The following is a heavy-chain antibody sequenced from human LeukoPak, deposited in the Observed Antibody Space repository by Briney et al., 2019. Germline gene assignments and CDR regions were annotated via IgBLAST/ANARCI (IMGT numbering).Heavy chain of an antibody. CDR1: GFTLSGYG. V-gene: IGHV3-30*03. CDR2: ISYDGSNK. J-gene: IGHJ3*02. CDR3: ARSISDDAFDI. D-gene: IGHD3-10*01. Sequence: GRSMRLSCATSGFTLSGYGMHWVRQAPGKGLEWVAVISYDGSNKYYADSVKGRFTISRDNSKNTLYLQMNSLRAEDTAVYYCARSISDDAFDIWGQGTMVTVSS.